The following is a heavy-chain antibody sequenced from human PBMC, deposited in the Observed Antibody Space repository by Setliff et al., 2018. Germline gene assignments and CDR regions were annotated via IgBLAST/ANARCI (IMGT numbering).Heavy chain of an antibody. CDR3: ARDPLYRENLSRVFDL. CDR2: INPNSGGT. J-gene: IGHJ3*01. CDR1: GYIFTDYY. V-gene: IGHV1-2*06. Sequence: ASVKVSCKASGYIFTDYYMHWVRQAPGQELGWMGRINPNSGGTNYAQKFQGRVTMTRDTSISTAYTELSSLRSEDTAVYYCARDPLYRENLSRVFDLWGQGTMVTVSS. D-gene: IGHD3-16*02.